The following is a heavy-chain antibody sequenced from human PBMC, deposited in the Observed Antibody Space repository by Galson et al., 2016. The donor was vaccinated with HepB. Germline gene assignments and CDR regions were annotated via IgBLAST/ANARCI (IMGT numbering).Heavy chain of an antibody. Sequence: SLRLSCAASGFTFSSDWMSWVRQAPGKGLEWVANIKQDGSEKYYVDSVKGRFTISRDNAKNSLYLQTNSLRAEDTAVYYCASWWQTPAGYFDYWGQGTLVTVSS. CDR3: ASWWQTPAGYFDY. CDR2: IKQDGSEK. V-gene: IGHV3-7*01. CDR1: GFTFSSDW. D-gene: IGHD2-8*02. J-gene: IGHJ4*02.